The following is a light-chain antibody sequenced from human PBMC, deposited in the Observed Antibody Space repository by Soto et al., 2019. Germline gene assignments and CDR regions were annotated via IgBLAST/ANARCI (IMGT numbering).Light chain of an antibody. CDR3: QQSYPTPWT. J-gene: IGKJ1*01. Sequence: DIQMTQSPSSLSASVGDRVTITCRASQSITSYINWYQQKPGKAPQLLIYAASSLQSGVPSRFSDSGSGKDFSLTISSLQPEDFATYYCQQSYPTPWTFGQGTKVEVK. CDR1: QSITSY. CDR2: AAS. V-gene: IGKV1-39*01.